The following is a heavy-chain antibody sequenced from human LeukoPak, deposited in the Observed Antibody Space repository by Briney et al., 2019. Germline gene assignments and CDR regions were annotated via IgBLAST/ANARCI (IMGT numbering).Heavy chain of an antibody. J-gene: IGHJ4*02. CDR3: AKDRRPYSGSPYYFDY. Sequence: GGSLRLSCAASGFTFSSYGMHWVRQAPGKGLEWVAVIWYGGSNKYYADSVKGRFTISRDNSKNTLYLQMNSLRAEDTAVYYCAKDRRPYSGSPYYFDYWGQGTLVTVSS. V-gene: IGHV3-30*02. CDR2: IWYGGSNK. D-gene: IGHD1-26*01. CDR1: GFTFSSYG.